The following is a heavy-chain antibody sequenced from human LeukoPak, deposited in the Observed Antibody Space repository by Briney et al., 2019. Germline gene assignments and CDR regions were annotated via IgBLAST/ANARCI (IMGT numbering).Heavy chain of an antibody. CDR2: ISWNSGSI. J-gene: IGHJ4*02. D-gene: IGHD5-18*01. Sequence: PGRSLRLSCAASGFTFDDYAMHWVRQAPGKGLEWVSGISWNSGSIGYADSVKGRFTISRDNAKNSLYLQMNSLRAEDTALYYCAKVRGYSYGYCFDYWGQGTLVTVSS. V-gene: IGHV3-9*01. CDR3: AKVRGYSYGYCFDY. CDR1: GFTFDDYA.